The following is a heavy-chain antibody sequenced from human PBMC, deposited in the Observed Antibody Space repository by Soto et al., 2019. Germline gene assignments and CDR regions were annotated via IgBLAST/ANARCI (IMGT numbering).Heavy chain of an antibody. D-gene: IGHD3-3*01. Sequence: GGSLRLPCAASGFTFSSYAMSWVRQAPGKGLEWVSAISGSGGSTYYADSVKGRFTISRDNSKNTLYLQMNSLRAEDTAVYYCASKGLEGSFCLDPWGQGTLVTVSS. J-gene: IGHJ5*02. CDR3: ASKGLEGSFCLDP. CDR2: ISGSGGST. CDR1: GFTFSSYA. V-gene: IGHV3-23*01.